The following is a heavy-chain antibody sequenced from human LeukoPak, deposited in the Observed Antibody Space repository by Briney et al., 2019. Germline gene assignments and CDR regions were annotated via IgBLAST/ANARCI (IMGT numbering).Heavy chain of an antibody. Sequence: SETLSLTCTVSGGSISSYYWSWIRQPPGKGLEWIGYIYYSGSTNYNPSLKSRVTISVDTSKNQFSLKLSSVTAADTAVYYCARRAPSGYSYGTYDYWGQGTLVTVSS. CDR3: ARRAPSGYSYGTYDY. CDR2: IYYSGST. D-gene: IGHD5-18*01. V-gene: IGHV4-59*08. J-gene: IGHJ4*02. CDR1: GGSISSYY.